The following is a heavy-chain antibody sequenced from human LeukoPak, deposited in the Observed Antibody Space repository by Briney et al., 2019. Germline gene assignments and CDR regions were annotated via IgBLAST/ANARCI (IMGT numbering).Heavy chain of an antibody. D-gene: IGHD2-2*01. V-gene: IGHV1-2*02. Sequence: ASVNVSCKSSVYTFTDYYMHWVRQAPGQGREWLGWINPNTGGTKYSQKFQGRVTMTRDTSIGTAYMDLSRLTSDDTAVYYCARFNMVVVPAARAYYYHMDAWGKGTTVTISS. J-gene: IGHJ6*03. CDR2: INPNTGGT. CDR1: VYTFTDYY. CDR3: ARFNMVVVPAARAYYYHMDA.